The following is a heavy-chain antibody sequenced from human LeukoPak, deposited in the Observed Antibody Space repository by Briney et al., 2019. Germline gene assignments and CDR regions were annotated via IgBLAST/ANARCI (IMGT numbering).Heavy chain of an antibody. D-gene: IGHD3/OR15-3a*01. V-gene: IGHV3-23*01. Sequence: GGSLRLSCAASGFTFSSYGMHWVRQAPGQGLEWVSSISGSGGSTYYADSVKGRFTISRDNSKNTLYLQMHSLRAEDTALYYCAKDWTGTKPFDLWGRGTLVTVSS. J-gene: IGHJ2*01. CDR1: GFTFSSYG. CDR3: AKDWTGTKPFDL. CDR2: ISGSGGST.